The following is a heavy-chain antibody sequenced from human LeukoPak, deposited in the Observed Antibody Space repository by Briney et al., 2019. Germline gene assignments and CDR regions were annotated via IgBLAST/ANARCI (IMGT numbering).Heavy chain of an antibody. CDR1: GYTFSGYY. CDR3: AREGTCSSSICSHDY. Sequence: ASVKVSCKTSGYTFSGYYMHWVRQAPGQGLEWMGWINPNSSVTHYAQRFQGRVTMTRDTSISTAYMELSSLRSDDTAVYYCAREGTCSSSICSHDYWGQGTLVTVSS. J-gene: IGHJ4*02. CDR2: INPNSSVT. V-gene: IGHV1-2*02. D-gene: IGHD2-2*01.